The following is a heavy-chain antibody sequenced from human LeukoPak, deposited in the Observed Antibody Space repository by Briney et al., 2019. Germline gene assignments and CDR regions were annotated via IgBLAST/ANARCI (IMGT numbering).Heavy chain of an antibody. CDR3: ASGIAADLY. Sequence: TSETLSLTCTVSGGSISSGPYYWSWIRQPAGKGLEWIGRIYTSGSTNYNPSLKSRVTISVDTSKNQFSLKLSSVTAADTAVYYCASGIAADLYWGQGTLVTVSS. CDR1: GGSISSGPYY. CDR2: IYTSGST. V-gene: IGHV4-61*02. D-gene: IGHD6-13*01. J-gene: IGHJ4*02.